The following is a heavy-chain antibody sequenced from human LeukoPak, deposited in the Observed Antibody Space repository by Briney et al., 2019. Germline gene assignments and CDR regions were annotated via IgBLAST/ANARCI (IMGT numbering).Heavy chain of an antibody. CDR1: GGSVTSGSYY. J-gene: IGHJ4*02. CDR3: ARGAALAIDY. Sequence: SGTLSLTCSVSGGSVTSGSYYWSWIRQPAGKGLEWIGRISTSGSTNYNPSLKSRVTMSLGTSKNQFSLKLNSLTAADTAVYYCARGAALAIDYWGQGALVTVSS. CDR2: ISTSGST. D-gene: IGHD2-15*01. V-gene: IGHV4-61*02.